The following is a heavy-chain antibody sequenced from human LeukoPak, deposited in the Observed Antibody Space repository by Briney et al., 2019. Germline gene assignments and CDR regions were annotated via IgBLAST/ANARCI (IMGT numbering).Heavy chain of an antibody. D-gene: IGHD2-2*01. V-gene: IGHV3-21*01. J-gene: IGHJ6*02. CDR2: ISSNSAYI. Sequence: GGSLRLSCAASGFSFSDYAMDWVRQAPGKGLEWVSAISSNSAYIFYAESVEGRFTISRDNAKSSVSLQMNSLRDDDTAVYYCARIFRYQLVDYYALDVWGQGTTVTVSS. CDR3: ARIFRYQLVDYYALDV. CDR1: GFSFSDYA.